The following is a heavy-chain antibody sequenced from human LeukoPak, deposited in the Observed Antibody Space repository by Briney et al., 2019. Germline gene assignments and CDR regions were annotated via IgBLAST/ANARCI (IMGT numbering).Heavy chain of an antibody. Sequence: PSETLSLTCTVSGGSISSYYWSWLRQPAGKGLEWIGRIYTSGSTNYNPSLKSRVTMSVDTSKNQFSLKLSSVTAADTAVYYCARESYYYDSSGPDAFDIWGQGTMVTASS. CDR2: IYTSGST. CDR3: ARESYYYDSSGPDAFDI. J-gene: IGHJ3*02. D-gene: IGHD3-22*01. V-gene: IGHV4-4*07. CDR1: GGSISSYY.